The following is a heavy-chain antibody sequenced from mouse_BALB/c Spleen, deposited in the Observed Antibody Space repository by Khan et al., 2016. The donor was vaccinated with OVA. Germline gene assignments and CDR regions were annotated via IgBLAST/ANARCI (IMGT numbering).Heavy chain of an antibody. J-gene: IGHJ4*01. CDR2: IGHAGSRT. CDR1: GFTFSSYT. D-gene: IGHD1-1*01. V-gene: IGHV5-12-2*01. CDR3: ARPSTTEYDYGMDY. Sequence: VQLVQSGAGLVQPGGSLKLSCAASGFTFSSYTMPWVRQTPERRLEWVAFIGHAGSRTYFPDTVKGRFTCSRETAKNTPYLQMSSLKSEDTAMYYCARPSTTEYDYGMDYWGQGTSVTVSS.